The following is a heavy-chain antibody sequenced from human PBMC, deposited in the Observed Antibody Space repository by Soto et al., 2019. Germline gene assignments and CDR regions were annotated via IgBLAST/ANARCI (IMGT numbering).Heavy chain of an antibody. D-gene: IGHD3-3*01. J-gene: IGHJ4*02. CDR1: GDTLTANY. CDR2: INPKSGGT. Sequence: VSLKGACKAAGDTLTANYRRWGRQAPGQGFEWMGWINPKSGGTNYPQKFQGRVTMTRDTSLSTVYMTLTRLTSDDTAVYYCARRGAIFGACDYWGQGTLLTVYS. CDR3: ARRGAIFGACDY. V-gene: IGHV1-2*02.